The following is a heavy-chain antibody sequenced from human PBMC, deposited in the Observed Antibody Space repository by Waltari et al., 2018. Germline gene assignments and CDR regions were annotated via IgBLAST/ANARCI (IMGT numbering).Heavy chain of an antibody. Sequence: QVQVVQSGAEVKRPGSSVKVSCKASVGSFSTPAMSWVRQAPGQGLEWMGGITPVFNTPTYARNLQGRVSITADESTETVYMELRSLTSDDTALYYCARAVTGKEYFPYWGQGTLVVVSS. D-gene: IGHD6-19*01. V-gene: IGHV1-69*01. J-gene: IGHJ1*01. CDR2: ITPVFNTP. CDR3: ARAVTGKEYFPY. CDR1: VGSFSTPA.